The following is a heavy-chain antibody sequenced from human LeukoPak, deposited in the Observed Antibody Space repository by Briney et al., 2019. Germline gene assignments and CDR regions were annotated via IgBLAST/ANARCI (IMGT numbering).Heavy chain of an antibody. CDR2: ISYDGSNK. CDR3: ARVSRWLQFNGDY. D-gene: IGHD5-24*01. V-gene: IGHV3-30-3*01. CDR1: GFTFSTYA. Sequence: PGGSLRLSCAASGFTFSTYAMHWVRQAPGKGLEWVAVISYDGSNKYYADSVKGRFTISRDNFKNTLYLQMNSLRAEDTAVYYCARVSRWLQFNGDYWGQGTLVTVSS. J-gene: IGHJ4*02.